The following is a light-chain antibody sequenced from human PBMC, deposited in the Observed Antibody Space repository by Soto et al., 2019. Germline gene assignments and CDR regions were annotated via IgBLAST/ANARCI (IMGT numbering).Light chain of an antibody. V-gene: IGKV3-15*01. CDR1: QSVSRN. Sequence: EIVMTQSPATLSVSPGERATLSCRASQSVSRNLAWYQQKPGQAPRLLIYGASTRATGIPARFGGSGSGTEFTLTINSLQSEDFAVYYCQQYNSFFTFGPETKVDI. J-gene: IGKJ3*01. CDR3: QQYNSFFT. CDR2: GAS.